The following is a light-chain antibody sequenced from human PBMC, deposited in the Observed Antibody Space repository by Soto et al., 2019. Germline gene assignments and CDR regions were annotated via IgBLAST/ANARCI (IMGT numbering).Light chain of an antibody. V-gene: IGKV1-5*03. CDR3: QQDNSYSEA. J-gene: IGKJ1*01. CDR2: KAS. CDR1: QTISSW. Sequence: IPMTQSPSPLSGSVGDRITLPCRASQTISSWLAWYQQKPGKAPKLLIYKASTLKSGVPSRFSGSGSGTEFTLTISSLQPDDFATYYCQQDNSYSEAFGQGTKVDIK.